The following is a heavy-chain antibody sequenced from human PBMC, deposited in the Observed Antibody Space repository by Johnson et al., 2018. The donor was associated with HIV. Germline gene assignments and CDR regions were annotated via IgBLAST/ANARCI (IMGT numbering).Heavy chain of an antibody. CDR2: IGTAGDT. V-gene: IGHV3-13*01. Sequence: VQLVESGGGLVQPGGSLRLSCAASGFTFSSYDMHWVRQATGKGLELVSAIGTAGDTYYPGSVKGRFTISRDDSKNTLFLQMNSLKTEDTAIYYCTTEAGIELWLNGGFGKGGQGTMVTVS. CDR1: GFTFSSYD. J-gene: IGHJ6*01. CDR3: TTEAGIELWLNGGFGK. D-gene: IGHD5-18*01.